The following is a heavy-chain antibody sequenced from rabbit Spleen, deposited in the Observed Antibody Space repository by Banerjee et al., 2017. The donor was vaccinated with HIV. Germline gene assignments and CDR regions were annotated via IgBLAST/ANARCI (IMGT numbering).Heavy chain of an antibody. J-gene: IGHJ4*01. V-gene: IGHV1S40*01. Sequence: QSLEESGGDLVKPGASLTLTCKASGFDFTSTYYMCWVRQAPGKGLEWIACVDTSSGSTYYASWAKGRFTISRTSTTVDLKMTSLTAADTATYLCMRDAGNGYNYFDLWGPGTLVTVS. CDR1: GFDFTSTYY. D-gene: IGHD8-1*01. CDR3: MRDAGNGYNYFDL. CDR2: VDTSSGST.